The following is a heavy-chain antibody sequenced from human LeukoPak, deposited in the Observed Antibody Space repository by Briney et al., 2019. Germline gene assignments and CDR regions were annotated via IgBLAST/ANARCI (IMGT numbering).Heavy chain of an antibody. CDR2: ISSSGSTI. CDR1: GFTFDNYA. J-gene: IGHJ4*02. Sequence: GGSLRLSCAASGFTFDNYAMTWVRQAPGRGLEWVSYISSSGSTIYYADSVKGRFTISRDNAKNSLYLQMNSLRAEDTAVYYCARVYCSSTSCYSYDSSGFDYWGQGTLVTVSS. CDR3: ARVYCSSTSCYSYDSSGFDY. D-gene: IGHD2-2*02. V-gene: IGHV3-48*03.